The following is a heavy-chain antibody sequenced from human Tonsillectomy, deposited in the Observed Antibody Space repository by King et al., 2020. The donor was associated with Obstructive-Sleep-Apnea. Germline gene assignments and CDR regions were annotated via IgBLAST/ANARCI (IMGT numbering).Heavy chain of an antibody. CDR3: ARDLCTGCIGGDWYVDL. CDR1: GLSLSSYG. Sequence: VQLVESGGGVVQPGRSLRLSCAASGLSLSSYGMHWVRQAPGKGLEWVANIWFDGSNKYYAESVKGRFTVSKDKSKNTMYLQMDGLRAEDTAVYYCARDLCTGCIGGDWYVDLWGRGTLVTVSS. J-gene: IGHJ2*01. V-gene: IGHV3-33*01. CDR2: IWFDGSNK. D-gene: IGHD2-2*01.